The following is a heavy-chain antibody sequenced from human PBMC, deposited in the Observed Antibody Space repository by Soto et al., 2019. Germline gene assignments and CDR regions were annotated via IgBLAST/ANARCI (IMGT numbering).Heavy chain of an antibody. V-gene: IGHV3-23*01. J-gene: IGHJ4*02. CDR3: AKGSASDPPYYFYY. Sequence: GGSLRLSCAASGFTFGRYAMSWVRQSPGKGLEWVSATTSGGGSTFHADSVKGRFTISRDNSKNTLYLQLSSLRAEDAAVYYCAKGSASDPPYYFYYPAQRAPDPGSA. CDR1: GFTFGRYA. CDR2: TTSGGGST.